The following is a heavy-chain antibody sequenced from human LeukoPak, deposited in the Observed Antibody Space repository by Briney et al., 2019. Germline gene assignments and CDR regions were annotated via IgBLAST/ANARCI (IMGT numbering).Heavy chain of an antibody. Sequence: KPSETLSLTCTVSGGSISSHYWSWIRQPPGKGLEWIGYIYYSGSTNYNPSLKSRVTISVDTSKNQFPLKLSSVTAADTAVYYCARISSMWGAPTSWGQGTLVTVSS. J-gene: IGHJ4*02. D-gene: IGHD1-26*01. CDR2: IYYSGST. V-gene: IGHV4-59*11. CDR3: ARISSMWGAPTS. CDR1: GGSISSHY.